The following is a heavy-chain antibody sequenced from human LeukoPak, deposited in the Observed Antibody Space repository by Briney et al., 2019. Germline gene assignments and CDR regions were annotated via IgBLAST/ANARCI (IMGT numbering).Heavy chain of an antibody. V-gene: IGHV3-23*01. D-gene: IGHD3-16*02. CDR2: ISGSGGST. CDR3: AKGGYDYVWGSYRFPTRGFDY. CDR1: GFTFSSYA. J-gene: IGHJ4*02. Sequence: GGSLRLSCAASGFTFSSYAMSWVRQAPGKGLEWVSAISGSGGSTYYADSVKGRFTISRDNSKNTLYLQMNSLRAEDTAVYYCAKGGYDYVWGSYRFPTRGFDYWGQGTLVTVSS.